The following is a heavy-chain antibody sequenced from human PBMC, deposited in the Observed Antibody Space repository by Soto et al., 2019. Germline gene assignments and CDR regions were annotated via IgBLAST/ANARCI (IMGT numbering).Heavy chain of an antibody. D-gene: IGHD3-3*01. Sequence: QVQLVESGGGVVQPGRSLRLSCAASGFTFSSYGMHWVRQAPGKGLEWVAVIWYDGSNKYYADSAKGRFTISRDNSKNTLYLQMNSLRAEDTAVYYCATFWSGYLDVWGKGTTVTVSS. CDR3: ATFWSGYLDV. J-gene: IGHJ6*04. CDR1: GFTFSSYG. V-gene: IGHV3-33*01. CDR2: IWYDGSNK.